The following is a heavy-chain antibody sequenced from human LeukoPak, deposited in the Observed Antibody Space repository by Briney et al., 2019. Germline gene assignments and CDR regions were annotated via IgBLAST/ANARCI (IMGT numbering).Heavy chain of an antibody. D-gene: IGHD3-22*01. J-gene: IGHJ6*03. Sequence: GGSLRLSCAASGFTFSSYGMHWVRQAPGKGLEWVAVIWYGGSNKYYADSVKGRFTISRDNSKNTLYLQMNSLRAEDTAVYYCAKDGYDSSGYYSQPYYYYYMDVWGKGTTVTVSS. CDR1: GFTFSSYG. CDR3: AKDGYDSSGYYSQPYYYYYMDV. CDR2: IWYGGSNK. V-gene: IGHV3-30*02.